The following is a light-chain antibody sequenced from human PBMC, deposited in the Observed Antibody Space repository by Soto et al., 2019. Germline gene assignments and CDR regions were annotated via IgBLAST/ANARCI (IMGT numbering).Light chain of an antibody. CDR1: SSNIGSNT. V-gene: IGLV1-44*01. CDR3: AEWDGSLNGYV. J-gene: IGLJ1*01. Sequence: QSVLTQPPSASGTPGQRVTISCSGSSSNIGSNTVNWYQQLPGTAPKLLIYSNDQRPSGVPDRFSGSKSGTSASLAISGLQYEDEADYYCAEWDGSLNGYVFGTGTKLTVL. CDR2: SND.